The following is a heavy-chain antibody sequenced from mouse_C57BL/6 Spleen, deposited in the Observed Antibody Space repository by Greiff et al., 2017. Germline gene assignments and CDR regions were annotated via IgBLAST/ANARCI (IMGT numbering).Heavy chain of an antibody. V-gene: IGHV1-69*01. CDR3: ARLGGWLLRYFDV. J-gene: IGHJ1*03. CDR2: IDPSDSYT. CDR1: GYTFTSYW. D-gene: IGHD2-3*01. Sequence: VQLQQSGAELVMPGASVKLSCKASGYTFTSYWMHWVKQRPGQGLEWIGEIDPSDSYTNYNQKFKGKSTLTVDKSSSTAYMQLSSLTSEDSAVYYCARLGGWLLRYFDVWGTGTTVTVSS.